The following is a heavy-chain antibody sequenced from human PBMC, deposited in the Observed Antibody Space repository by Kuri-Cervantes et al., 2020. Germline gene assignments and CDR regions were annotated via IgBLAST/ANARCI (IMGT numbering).Heavy chain of an antibody. V-gene: IGHV1-8*02. D-gene: IGHD2-21*01. J-gene: IGHJ6*02. CDR1: GYTFTSYY. Sequence: ASVKVSCKASGYTFTSYYMHWVRQAPGQGLEWMGWMNPNSGNTGYAQKFQGRVTMTRNTSISTAYMELSSLRSEDTAVYYCARVLEQVSDLDLSYYYYGMDVWGQGTTVTVSS. CDR2: MNPNSGNT. CDR3: ARVLEQVSDLDLSYYYYGMDV.